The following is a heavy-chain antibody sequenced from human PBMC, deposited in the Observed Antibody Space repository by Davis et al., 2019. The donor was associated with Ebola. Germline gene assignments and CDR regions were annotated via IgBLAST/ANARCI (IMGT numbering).Heavy chain of an antibody. D-gene: IGHD3-22*01. V-gene: IGHV3-30-3*01. CDR3: TRDNLFYYDTSGYHDVFDM. CDR1: GFTFSSYA. CDR2: ISYDGNNK. J-gene: IGHJ3*02. Sequence: GESLKISCAASGFTFSSYAMHWVRQAPGKGLEWVAVISYDGNNKYYADSVKGRFTISRDNSKSTLYLQMNNLRAEDTAVYYCTRDNLFYYDTSGYHDVFDMWGQGTMVTVSS.